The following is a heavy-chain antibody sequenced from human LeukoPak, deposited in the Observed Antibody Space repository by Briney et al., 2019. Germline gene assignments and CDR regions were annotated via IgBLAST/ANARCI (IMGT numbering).Heavy chain of an antibody. D-gene: IGHD1-26*01. CDR2: ISADGIDK. Sequence: GGSLRLSCAASGFPFSNYGMHWVRQAPGKGLEWVAVISADGIDKYYADSVKGRFTISRDNSKNTLYLQMNSLRAEDTAVYYCARDRANSGSYFYWFDPWGQGTLVTVSS. V-gene: IGHV3-30*03. CDR3: ARDRANSGSYFYWFDP. CDR1: GFPFSNYG. J-gene: IGHJ5*02.